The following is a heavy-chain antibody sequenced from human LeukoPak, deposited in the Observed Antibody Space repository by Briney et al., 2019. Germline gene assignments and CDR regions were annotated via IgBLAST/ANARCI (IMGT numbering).Heavy chain of an antibody. J-gene: IGHJ6*03. CDR1: GGTFSSYA. D-gene: IGHD6-13*01. Sequence: GASVKVSCKASGGTFSSYAISWVRQAPGQGLEWMGRIIPIFGTANYAQKFQGRVTITTDESMSTAYMELSSLRSEDTAVYYCAREGNAAAGTGGYYYYMDVWGKGTTVTVSS. V-gene: IGHV1-69*05. CDR2: IIPIFGTA. CDR3: AREGNAAAGTGGYYYYMDV.